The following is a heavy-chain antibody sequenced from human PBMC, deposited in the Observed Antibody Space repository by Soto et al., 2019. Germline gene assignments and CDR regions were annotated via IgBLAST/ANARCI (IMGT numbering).Heavy chain of an antibody. CDR1: GFTFSSYA. CDR2: ISGSGGST. D-gene: IGHD3-3*01. CDR3: AKDQYYDFWSGYYTYHYYGMDV. V-gene: IGHV3-23*01. J-gene: IGHJ6*02. Sequence: GGSLRLSCAASGFTFSSYAMSWVRQAPGKGLEWVSAISGSGGSTYYADSVKGRFTISRDNSKNTLYLQMNSLRAEDTAVYYCAKDQYYDFWSGYYTYHYYGMDVWGQGTTVTVSS.